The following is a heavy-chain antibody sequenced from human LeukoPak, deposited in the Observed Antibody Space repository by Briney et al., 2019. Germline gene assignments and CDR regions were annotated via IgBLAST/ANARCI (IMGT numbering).Heavy chain of an antibody. V-gene: IGHV4-34*01. CDR1: GGSFSGYY. D-gene: IGHD6-6*01. CDR2: INHSGST. J-gene: IGHJ4*02. Sequence: PSETLSLTCAVYGGSFSGYYWSWIRQPPGKGLEWIGEINHSGSTNYNPSLKSRVTISVDTSKNQFSLKLSSVTAADTAVYYCAGGVIKYSSSYGYWGQGTLVTVSS. CDR3: AGGVIKYSSSYGY.